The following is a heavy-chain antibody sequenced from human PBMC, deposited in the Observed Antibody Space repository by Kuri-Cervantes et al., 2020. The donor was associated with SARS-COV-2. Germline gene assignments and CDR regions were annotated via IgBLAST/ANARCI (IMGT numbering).Heavy chain of an antibody. V-gene: IGHV4-61*02. J-gene: IGHJ6*03. Sequence: LRLSCTVSGGSISSSSYYWSWIRQPAGKGLEWIGRIYTSGSTNYNPSLKSRVTMSVDTSKNQFSLKLSSVTAADTAVYYCAREGDTAMVRYYYYMDVWGKGTTVTVSS. CDR3: AREGDTAMVRYYYYMDV. D-gene: IGHD5-18*01. CDR1: GGSISSSSYY. CDR2: IYTSGST.